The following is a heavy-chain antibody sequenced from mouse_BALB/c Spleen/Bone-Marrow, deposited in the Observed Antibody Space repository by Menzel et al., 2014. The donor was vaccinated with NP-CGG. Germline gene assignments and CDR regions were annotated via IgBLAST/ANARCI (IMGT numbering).Heavy chain of an antibody. J-gene: IGHJ4*01. CDR3: ARKSQRAYDSMIY. Sequence: VQLQQSGLELVKPGASVRISCKASGYTFTNFYIHWVKQRPGQGLEWIGWIYPEDFNTKFNENFKGKATLTADKSSSTAYMQLSSLTSEDSAVYFGARKSQRAYDSMIYWGPGTSVTISS. V-gene: IGHV1S56*01. D-gene: IGHD2-3*01. CDR2: IYPEDFNT. CDR1: GYTFTNFY.